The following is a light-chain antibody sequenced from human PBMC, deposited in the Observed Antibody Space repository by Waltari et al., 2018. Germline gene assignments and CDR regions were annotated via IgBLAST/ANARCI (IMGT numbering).Light chain of an antibody. Sequence: QSVLTQPPSASGTPGQRVTISCSGSSSHIGSNTVNWYQQLPGTAPKLLIYSNDQRPSGVPDRFSGSKSGTSASLAISGLQSEDEAGYYCAAWDDSLKTVIFGGGTKLTVL. CDR2: SND. CDR1: SSHIGSNT. J-gene: IGLJ2*01. CDR3: AAWDDSLKTVI. V-gene: IGLV1-44*01.